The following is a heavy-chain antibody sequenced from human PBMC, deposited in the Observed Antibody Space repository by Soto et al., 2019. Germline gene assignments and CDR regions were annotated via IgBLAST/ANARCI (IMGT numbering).Heavy chain of an antibody. J-gene: IGHJ5*02. D-gene: IGHD3-22*01. CDR3: ARDRGPSSGYYPYWFDP. CDR2: IIPIFGTA. Sequence: QVQLVQSGAEVKKPGSSVKVSCKASGGTFSSYAISWVRQAPGQGLEWMGEIIPIFGTANYAQKFQGRVTITADESTGTGYMELSSLRSEDTAVYYCARDRGPSSGYYPYWFDPWGQGTLVSVSS. V-gene: IGHV1-69*12. CDR1: GGTFSSYA.